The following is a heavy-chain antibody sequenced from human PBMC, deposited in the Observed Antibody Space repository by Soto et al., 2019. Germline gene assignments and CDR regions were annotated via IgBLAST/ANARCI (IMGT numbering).Heavy chain of an antibody. V-gene: IGHV1-3*01. CDR2: IDAGNGKT. Sequence: ASVEVSCEGSAYAFTSCSMHWVRQAPRQRLEWMGCIDAGNGKTNYAQKFQGRVTMTEDTSADTAYMELSSLRSEDTAVYYCATAVGLLGSKTAFDIWGQGTKVTVSS. CDR1: AYAFTSCS. J-gene: IGHJ3*02. D-gene: IGHD1-26*01. CDR3: ATAVGLLGSKTAFDI.